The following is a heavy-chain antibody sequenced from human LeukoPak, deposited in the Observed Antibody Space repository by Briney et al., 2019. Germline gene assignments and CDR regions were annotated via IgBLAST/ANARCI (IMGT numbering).Heavy chain of an antibody. Sequence: SETLSLTCTVSGGSISSYYWSWIRQPPGKGLEWIGEINHSGSTNYNPSLKSRVTISVDTSKNQFSLKLSSVTAADTAVYYCARAGFGMAPLRGTPFDYWGQGTLVTVSS. V-gene: IGHV4-34*01. CDR1: GGSISSYY. D-gene: IGHD3-10*01. J-gene: IGHJ4*02. CDR2: INHSGST. CDR3: ARAGFGMAPLRGTPFDY.